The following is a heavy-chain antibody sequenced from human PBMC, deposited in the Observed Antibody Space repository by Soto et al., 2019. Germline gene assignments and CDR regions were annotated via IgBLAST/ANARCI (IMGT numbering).Heavy chain of an antibody. D-gene: IGHD2-15*01. CDR1: GYTFTSYG. Sequence: ASVKVSCKASGYTFTSYGISWVRQAPGQGLEWMGWINAGNGNTKYSQKFQGRVTITRDTSASTAYMELSSLRSDDTAVYYCARRPHCSGGSCIPGPNDAFDIWGQGKMVTVSS. CDR3: ARRPHCSGGSCIPGPNDAFDI. J-gene: IGHJ3*02. CDR2: INAGNGNT. V-gene: IGHV1-18*01.